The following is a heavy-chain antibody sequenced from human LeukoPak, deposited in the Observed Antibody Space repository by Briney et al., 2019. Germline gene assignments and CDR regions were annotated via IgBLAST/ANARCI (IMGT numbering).Heavy chain of an antibody. CDR1: GFTFSRSW. CDR2: IKEDGTDK. D-gene: IGHD3-10*01. J-gene: IGHJ5*02. V-gene: IGHV3-7*03. Sequence: GGSLRLSCAVSGFTFSRSWMRWVRQAPGKGLEGGANIKEDGTDKYYVDSVRGRFTISRDNAKNLLYLQMNNLRPEDTAVYDCAKYYYGPWGQGTLVTVSS. CDR3: AKYYYGP.